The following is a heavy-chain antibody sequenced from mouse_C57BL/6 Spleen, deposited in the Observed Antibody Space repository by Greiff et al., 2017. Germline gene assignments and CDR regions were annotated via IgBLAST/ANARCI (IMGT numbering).Heavy chain of an antibody. CDR3: ARSGVTTDAMDY. Sequence: QVQLQQSGAELVKPGASVKISCKASGYAFSSYWMNWVKQRPGKGLEWIGQIYPGDGDTNYNGKFKGKATLTADKSSSTAYMQLSSLTSEDSAVYFCARSGVTTDAMDYWGQGTSVTVSS. CDR2: IYPGDGDT. V-gene: IGHV1-80*01. D-gene: IGHD1-1*01. CDR1: GYAFSSYW. J-gene: IGHJ4*01.